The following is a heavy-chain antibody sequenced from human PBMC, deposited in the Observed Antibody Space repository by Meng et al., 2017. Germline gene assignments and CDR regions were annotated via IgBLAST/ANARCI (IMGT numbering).Heavy chain of an antibody. CDR1: GFTFNNYW. V-gene: IGHV3-74*02. CDR3: LDEAPRSDY. Sequence: EVQRVESGGGLVQPGGSLRLSCAASGFTFNNYWMHWVRQVPGKGLVWVSRISGDGSITNYADSVKGRFTISRDNAKNTLYLQMNSLRPEDTAVYYCLDEAPRSDYWGQGSLVTVSS. J-gene: IGHJ4*02. CDR2: ISGDGSIT. D-gene: IGHD1-1*01.